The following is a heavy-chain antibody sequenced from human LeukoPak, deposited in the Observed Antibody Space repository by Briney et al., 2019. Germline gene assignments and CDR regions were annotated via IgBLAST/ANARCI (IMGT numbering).Heavy chain of an antibody. J-gene: IGHJ5*02. CDR1: GFSVSAHY. D-gene: IGHD1-26*01. CDR2: LYTGGDT. Sequence: GGSLRLSCAVSGFSVSAHYMSWVRQAPGKGLECVSFLYTGGDTYYADSVKGRFTISRDNSKNTLYLQMNSLRAEDTAVYYCARIVGAIAQNWFDPWGQGTLVTVSS. V-gene: IGHV3-53*05. CDR3: ARIVGAIAQNWFDP.